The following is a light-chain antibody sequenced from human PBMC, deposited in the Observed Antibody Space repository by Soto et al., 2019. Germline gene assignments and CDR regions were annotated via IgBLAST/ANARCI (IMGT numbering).Light chain of an antibody. CDR1: QSVSSSS. CDR2: DAS. Sequence: EIVLTQSPGTLSLSPGERATLSCRASQSVSSSSLAWHQQKPGQAPRLLIYDASSRATGLPDRFSGSGSGADFTLTIRRLEPEDFAVYSCQQYGTSTITFGQGTRLEIK. J-gene: IGKJ5*01. CDR3: QQYGTSTIT. V-gene: IGKV3-20*01.